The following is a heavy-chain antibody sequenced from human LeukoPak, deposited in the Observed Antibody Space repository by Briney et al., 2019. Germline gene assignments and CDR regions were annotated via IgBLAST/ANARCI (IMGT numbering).Heavy chain of an antibody. D-gene: IGHD4-23*01. CDR3: ARADDYGGNVGFDI. CDR1: GGSISSYY. Sequence: SETLSLTCTGSGGSISSYYWSWIRQPPGKGLDWIGYIYYSGSTNYNPSLKSRVTISVDTSKNQFSLKLSTVTAADTAVYYCARADDYGGNVGFDIWGQGTMVTVSS. V-gene: IGHV4-59*01. J-gene: IGHJ3*02. CDR2: IYYSGST.